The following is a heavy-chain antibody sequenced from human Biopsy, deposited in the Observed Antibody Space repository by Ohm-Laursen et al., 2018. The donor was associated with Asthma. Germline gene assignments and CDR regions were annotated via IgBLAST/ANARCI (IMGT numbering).Heavy chain of an antibody. CDR3: ARKAGSCISRTCYSLDF. CDR2: INSVFSTT. CDR1: GGTFNTYV. V-gene: IGHV1-69*01. Sequence: SSVKVSCKSLGGTFNTYVIGWVRQAPGQGLEWMGGINSVFSTTTYPQKFQDRVPITADDSTSTVYMELSSLRSEDTAVYYCARKAGSCISRTCYSLDFWGQGTLVTVSS. J-gene: IGHJ4*02. D-gene: IGHD2-2*01.